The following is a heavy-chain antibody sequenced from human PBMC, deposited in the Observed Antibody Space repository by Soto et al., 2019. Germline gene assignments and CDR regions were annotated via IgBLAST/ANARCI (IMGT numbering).Heavy chain of an antibody. CDR3: AKVGSGGHLDY. CDR1: GVSINNYY. J-gene: IGHJ4*02. V-gene: IGHV4-59*07. D-gene: IGHD3-10*01. Sequence: ASDTLSLTFTVSGVSINNYYWTWIRQPPGKRLEWIGAIYYTGSTTYNPSLRSRVTFSVDTSKNQFSLSLTSVTAADTAVYFCAKVGSGGHLDYWGQGTLVTVSS. CDR2: IYYTGST.